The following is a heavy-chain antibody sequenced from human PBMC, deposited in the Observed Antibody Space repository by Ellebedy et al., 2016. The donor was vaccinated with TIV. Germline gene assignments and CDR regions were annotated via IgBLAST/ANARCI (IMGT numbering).Heavy chain of an antibody. J-gene: IGHJ6*03. CDR3: VRGRLGFYYYMDV. D-gene: IGHD1-26*01. CDR1: GFTFSGYW. CDR2: IKEDGSET. V-gene: IGHV3-7*01. Sequence: GESLKISCAASGFTFSGYWMTWVRQAPGKGLDWVANIKEDGSETHYVESVKGRFTMSRDNAKNSVYLQMNNLRVEDTAVYYCVRGRLGFYYYMDVWGKGTTVTVSS.